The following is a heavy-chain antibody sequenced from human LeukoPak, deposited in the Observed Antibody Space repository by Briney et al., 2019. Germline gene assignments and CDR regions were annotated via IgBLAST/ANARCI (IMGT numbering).Heavy chain of an antibody. CDR1: GGSISSGSYY. Sequence: SETLSLTCTVSGGSISSGSYYWSWIRQPPGTGLEWIGYIYYSGSTNYNPSLKSRVTISVDTSKNQFSLKLSSVTAADTAVYYCARDHYATNAFDIWGQGTMVTVSS. V-gene: IGHV4-61*01. CDR3: ARDHYATNAFDI. J-gene: IGHJ3*02. CDR2: IYYSGST. D-gene: IGHD1-26*01.